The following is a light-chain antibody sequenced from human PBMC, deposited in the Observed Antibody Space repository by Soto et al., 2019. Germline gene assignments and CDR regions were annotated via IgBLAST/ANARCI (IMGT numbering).Light chain of an antibody. CDR3: SSYTPMNRLL. CDR1: SSDVRDYNY. J-gene: IGLJ2*01. Sequence: QSALTQPASVSGSPGQSITISCTGTSSDVRDYNYVSWYQQHPGKAPKVLIYEVRNRPSGVSNRFSGSRSGNTASLTISGLQAEDEAVYYCSSYTPMNRLLFGGGTKLTVL. CDR2: EVR. V-gene: IGLV2-14*01.